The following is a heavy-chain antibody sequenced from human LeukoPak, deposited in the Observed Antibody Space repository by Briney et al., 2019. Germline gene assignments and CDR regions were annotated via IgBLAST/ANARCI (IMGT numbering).Heavy chain of an antibody. CDR1: GFTFRNYW. CDR3: AKEDYRNFDY. V-gene: IGHV3-23*01. CDR2: ISGSGGST. J-gene: IGHJ4*02. Sequence: GGSLRLSCAASGFTFRNYWMSWLRQAPGKGLEWVSAISGSGGSTYYADSVKGRFTISRDNSKNTLYLQMNSLRAEDTAVYYCAKEDYRNFDYWGQGTLVTVSS. D-gene: IGHD4-17*01.